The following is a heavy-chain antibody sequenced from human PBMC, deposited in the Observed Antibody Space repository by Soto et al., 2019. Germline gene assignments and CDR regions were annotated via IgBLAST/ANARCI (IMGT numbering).Heavy chain of an antibody. J-gene: IGHJ4*02. V-gene: IGHV3-15*01. CDR1: GFTFSNAW. CDR3: TTGSLGAVAGPSLRFHDY. D-gene: IGHD6-19*01. Sequence: GGSLRLSCAASGFTFSNAWMSWVRQAPGKGLEWVGRIKSKTDGGTTDYAAPVKGRFTISRDDSKNKLYLQMNSLKTEDTAVYYCTTGSLGAVAGPSLRFHDYWGQGTLVTVSS. CDR2: IKSKTDGGTT.